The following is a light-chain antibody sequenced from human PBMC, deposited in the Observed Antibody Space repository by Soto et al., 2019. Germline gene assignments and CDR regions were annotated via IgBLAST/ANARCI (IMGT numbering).Light chain of an antibody. CDR3: QHYNSYSEA. CDR1: QSITTW. CDR2: DVS. V-gene: IGKV1-5*01. J-gene: IGKJ1*01. Sequence: DIKMTQSPATLCADGGESGTRSWRASQSITTWLAWYQQRPGKAPKLLIYDVSSLQSGVPSRFRGSGSGAESTLTISRLQPDDFATYYCQHYNSYSEAFRRGTKVDI.